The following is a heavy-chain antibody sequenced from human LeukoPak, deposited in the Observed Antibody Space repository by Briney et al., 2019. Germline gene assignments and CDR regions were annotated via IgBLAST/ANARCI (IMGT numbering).Heavy chain of an antibody. D-gene: IGHD6-13*01. V-gene: IGHV1-2*02. J-gene: IGHJ5*02. CDR1: GYTFTGYY. Sequence: ASVKVSCKASGYTFTGYYIHWVRQAPGQGLEWMGWINPNSGGTNYAQKFQGRVTMTRDTSISTAYMELSRLRSDDTAVYYCAREGKVRIAAAEFDPWGQGTLVTVSS. CDR2: INPNSGGT. CDR3: AREGKVRIAAAEFDP.